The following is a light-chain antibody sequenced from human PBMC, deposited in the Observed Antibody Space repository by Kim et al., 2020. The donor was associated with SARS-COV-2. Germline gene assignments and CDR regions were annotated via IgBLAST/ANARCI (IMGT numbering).Light chain of an antibody. J-gene: IGLJ3*02. CDR1: SSDVGGYNY. CDR3: SSYTSSSTWV. Sequence: HSITISCTGTSSDVGGYNYVSWDQHRPGKAPKLMIYDVSNRPSGVSNRFSGSKSGNTASLTISGLQAEDEADYYCSSYTSSSTWVFGGGTQLTVL. CDR2: DVS. V-gene: IGLV2-14*03.